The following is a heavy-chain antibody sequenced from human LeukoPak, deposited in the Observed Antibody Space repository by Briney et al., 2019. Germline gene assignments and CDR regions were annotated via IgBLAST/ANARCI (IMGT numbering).Heavy chain of an antibody. Sequence: GGSLRLSCAASGFTFSNAWMSWVGQAPGKGLEWVGRIKSKTDGGTTDYAAPVKGRFTISRDDSKNTLYLQMNGLKTEDTAVYYCFGGGCSGGSCYYWGQGALVTVSS. V-gene: IGHV3-15*01. CDR1: GFTFSNAW. D-gene: IGHD2-15*01. J-gene: IGHJ4*02. CDR3: FGGGCSGGSCYY. CDR2: IKSKTDGGTT.